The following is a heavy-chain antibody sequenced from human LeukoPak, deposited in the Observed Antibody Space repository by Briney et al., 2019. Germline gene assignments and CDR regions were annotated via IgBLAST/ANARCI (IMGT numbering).Heavy chain of an antibody. D-gene: IGHD3-3*01. Sequence: ASVKVSCKASGYTFTSYGISWVRQAPGQGLEWMGWISACNGNTNYAQKLQGRVTMTTDTSTSTAYMELRSLRSDDTAVYYCAGVIVDVNYDFWSGYFVDPWGQGTLVTVSS. J-gene: IGHJ5*02. CDR2: ISACNGNT. V-gene: IGHV1-18*01. CDR1: GYTFTSYG. CDR3: AGVIVDVNYDFWSGYFVDP.